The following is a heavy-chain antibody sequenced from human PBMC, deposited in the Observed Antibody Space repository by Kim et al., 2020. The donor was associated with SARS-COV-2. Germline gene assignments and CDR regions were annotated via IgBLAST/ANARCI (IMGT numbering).Heavy chain of an antibody. CDR1: GFHFGAYS. J-gene: IGHJ4*02. CDR3: AKIPHPEQWLVANIDY. Sequence: GGSLRLSCAVSGFHFGAYSMNWVRQAPGRGLDWVAVISGHGSGTHYADSVKGRFTVSRDNSKNLLFLQMNSLRAEDTAVYYCAKIPHPEQWLVANIDYWGQGTLVTVSS. D-gene: IGHD6-19*01. V-gene: IGHV3-23*01. CDR2: ISGHGSGT.